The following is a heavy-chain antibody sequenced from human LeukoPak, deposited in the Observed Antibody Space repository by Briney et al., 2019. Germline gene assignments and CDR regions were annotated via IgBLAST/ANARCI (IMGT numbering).Heavy chain of an antibody. D-gene: IGHD2-15*01. Sequence: SETLSLTCAVYGGSFSGYYWSWIRQPPGKGLEWIGEINHSGSTNYNPSLKSRVTISVDTSKNQFSLKLSSVTAADTAVYYCARSVVVVAPFDYWGQGTLVTVSS. V-gene: IGHV4-34*01. J-gene: IGHJ4*02. CDR1: GGSFSGYY. CDR2: INHSGST. CDR3: ARSVVVVAPFDY.